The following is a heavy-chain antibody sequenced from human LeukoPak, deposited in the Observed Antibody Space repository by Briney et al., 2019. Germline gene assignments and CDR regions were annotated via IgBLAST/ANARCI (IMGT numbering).Heavy chain of an antibody. J-gene: IGHJ5*02. D-gene: IGHD6-19*01. CDR2: ISGSGGST. V-gene: IGHV3-23*01. CDR3: AKDLRVAVAGIVGNWFDP. Sequence: SGGSLRLSCAASGFTFSSYAMSWVRQAPGKGLEWVSAISGSGGSTYYADSVKGRFTISRDNSKNTLYLQMNSLRAEDTAVYYCAKDLRVAVAGIVGNWFDPWGQGTLVTVSS. CDR1: GFTFSSYA.